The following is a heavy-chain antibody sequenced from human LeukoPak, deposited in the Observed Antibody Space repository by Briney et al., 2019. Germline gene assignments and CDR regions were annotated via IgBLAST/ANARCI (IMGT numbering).Heavy chain of an antibody. CDR1: GFTFSYSG. CDR3: VKTSGSGSAFDY. J-gene: IGHJ4*02. Sequence: PGGSLRLSCAASGFTFSYSGMHWVRQAPGKGLEWVTFIRYDGNNLYYADSVKGRFTISRDNSKNTLNLQMNSLRAEDTAVYYCVKTSGSGSAFDYWGQGSLVTVSS. V-gene: IGHV3-30*02. D-gene: IGHD3-10*01. CDR2: IRYDGNNL.